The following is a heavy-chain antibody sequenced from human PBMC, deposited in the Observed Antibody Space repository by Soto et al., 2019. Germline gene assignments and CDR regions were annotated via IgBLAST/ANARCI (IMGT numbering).Heavy chain of an antibody. CDR1: GFTFSNYA. D-gene: IGHD3-16*01. CDR2: ISGRGGDT. V-gene: IGHV3-23*01. CDR3: ANMQGGGTKAQSLFSPKGKEHYYYAMDV. Sequence: EVQLWESGGGSVQPGGSLRLSCAVSGFTFSNYAMTWVRQAPGKGLEWVSGISGRGGDTYYADSVKGRFTISRDNSKNTLYLQMNSLRAENTAIYYWANMQGGGTKAQSLFSPKGKEHYYYAMDVWGQGTTVTVSS. J-gene: IGHJ6*02.